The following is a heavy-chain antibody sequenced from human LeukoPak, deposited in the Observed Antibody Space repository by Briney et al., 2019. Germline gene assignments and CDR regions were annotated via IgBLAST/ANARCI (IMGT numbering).Heavy chain of an antibody. D-gene: IGHD6-13*01. V-gene: IGHV4-34*01. CDR3: ASLSIAAAANNWFDP. CDR2: INHSGST. CDR1: GGSISNYY. Sequence: SETLSLTCTVSGGSISNYYWSWIRQPPGKGLEWIGEINHSGSTNYNPSLKSRVTISVDTSKNQFSLKLSSVTAADTAVYYCASLSIAAAANNWFDPWGQGTLVTVSS. J-gene: IGHJ5*02.